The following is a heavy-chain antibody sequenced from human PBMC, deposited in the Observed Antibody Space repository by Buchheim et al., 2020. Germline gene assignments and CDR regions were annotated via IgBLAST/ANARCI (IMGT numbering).Heavy chain of an antibody. CDR3: ARSPTDYFYQYGMDV. J-gene: IGHJ6*02. CDR1: GFSLSTNRMC. Sequence: QVTLRESGPALVKPPQTLTLTCSFSGFSLSTNRMCVSWMRQPPGKALEWLARIAWDEDEYYSASLRARPTISKDTSRNQVVLTLTNVGPADTGTYYCARSPTDYFYQYGMDVWGQGTT. V-gene: IGHV2-70*15. CDR2: IAWDEDE.